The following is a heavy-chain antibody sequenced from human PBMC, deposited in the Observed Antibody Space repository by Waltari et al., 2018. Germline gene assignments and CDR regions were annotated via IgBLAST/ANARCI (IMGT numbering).Heavy chain of an antibody. D-gene: IGHD6-13*01. CDR2: IWYDGSNK. CDR1: GFPFISFG. J-gene: IGHJ4*02. Sequence: QVQLVESGGGVVQPGGSLRLSCPASGFPFISFGLHWVRQPPGKGLEWVAVIWYDGSNKYYADSVKGRFTISRDNSKNTLYLQMNSLRAEDTAVYYCARDWGQQPALPFDYWGQGTLVTVSS. V-gene: IGHV3-33*01. CDR3: ARDWGQQPALPFDY.